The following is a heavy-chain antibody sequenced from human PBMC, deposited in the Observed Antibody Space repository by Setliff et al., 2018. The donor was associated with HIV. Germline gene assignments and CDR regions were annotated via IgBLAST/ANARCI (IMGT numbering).Heavy chain of an antibody. CDR2: FDPEDAET. CDR1: GHTLTELS. J-gene: IGHJ3*02. V-gene: IGHV1-24*01. D-gene: IGHD3-9*01. Sequence: ASVKVSCKVSGHTLTELSLHWVRQAPGKGLEWMGGFDPEDAETIYAQNFQGRVTMTEDTSTDTAYMELSSLRSEDTAFYYCTTDGSYDILTGPTPGAFDIWGQGTMVTVSS. CDR3: TTDGSYDILTGPTPGAFDI.